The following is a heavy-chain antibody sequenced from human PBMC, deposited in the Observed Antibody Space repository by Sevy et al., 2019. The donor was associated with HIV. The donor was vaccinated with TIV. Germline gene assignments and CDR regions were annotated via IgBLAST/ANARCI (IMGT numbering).Heavy chain of an antibody. D-gene: IGHD4-17*01. CDR1: GFTLSDYY. CDR3: ARDHVKDGDLGDYYYFAMDV. CDR2: IRGSDNTK. V-gene: IGHV3-11*01. J-gene: IGHJ6*02. Sequence: GGSLRLSCAASGFTLSDYYMSWIRQAPGKGLEWVSYIRGSDNTKYYADSVKGRFTISRDNAKNSLYLQMNSLRAEDTAVYYCARDHVKDGDLGDYYYFAMDVWGQGTTVTVSS.